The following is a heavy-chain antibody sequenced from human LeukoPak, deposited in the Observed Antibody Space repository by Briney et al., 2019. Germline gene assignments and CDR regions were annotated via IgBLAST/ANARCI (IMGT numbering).Heavy chain of an antibody. D-gene: IGHD3-10*01. CDR3: ASGSGGDDLLFDY. V-gene: IGHV1-8*02. J-gene: IGHJ4*02. CDR2: MNPNSGNT. CDR1: GYTFTGYY. Sequence: ASVKVSCKASGYTFTGYYMHWVRQAPGQGLEWMGWMNPNSGNTGYAQKFQGRVTMTRNTSISTAYMELSSLRSEDTAVYYCASGSGGDDLLFDYWGQGTLVTVSS.